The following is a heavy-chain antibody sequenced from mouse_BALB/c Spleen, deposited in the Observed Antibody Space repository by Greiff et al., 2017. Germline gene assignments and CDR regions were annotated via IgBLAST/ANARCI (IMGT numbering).Heavy chain of an antibody. Sequence: EVMLVESGGGLVQPGGSRKLSCAASGFTFSDYGMAWVRQAPGKGPEWVAFISNLAYSIYYADTVTGRFTISRENAKNTLYLEMSSLRSEDTAMSYCAIYYDYDGFAYWGQGTLVTVSA. CDR2: ISNLAYSI. D-gene: IGHD2-4*01. V-gene: IGHV5-15*02. CDR1: GFTFSDYG. CDR3: AIYYDYDGFAY. J-gene: IGHJ3*01.